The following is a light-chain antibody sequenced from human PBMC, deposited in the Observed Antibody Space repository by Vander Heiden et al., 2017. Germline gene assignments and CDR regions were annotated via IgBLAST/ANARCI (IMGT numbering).Light chain of an antibody. Sequence: EIVMTRSPATLSVSPGERATLSCRASQSVSSNLAWYQQKPGQAPRLLIYGASTRATGIPARFSGSGSGTEFTLTISSLQSEDFAVYYCQQYHNGPPTGTFGQGTKLEIK. CDR1: QSVSSN. J-gene: IGKJ2*02. V-gene: IGKV3-15*01. CDR3: QQYHNGPPTGT. CDR2: GAS.